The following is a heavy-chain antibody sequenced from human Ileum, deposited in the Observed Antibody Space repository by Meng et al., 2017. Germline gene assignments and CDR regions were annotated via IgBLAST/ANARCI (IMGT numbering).Heavy chain of an antibody. D-gene: IGHD1/OR15-1a*01. J-gene: IGHJ3*02. CDR2: IDYSDSGST. Sequence: SETLSLTCTFSGVSVRSGHYYWSWIRQPPGKGLEWIGCIDYSDSGSTTYRPSLKSRVTISLDMSKNQVSLRLSSVTAEDTALYYCARNENKYGFDALDTWGQGTMVTVSS. CDR3: ARNENKYGFDALDT. V-gene: IGHV4-61*01. CDR1: GVSVRSGHYY.